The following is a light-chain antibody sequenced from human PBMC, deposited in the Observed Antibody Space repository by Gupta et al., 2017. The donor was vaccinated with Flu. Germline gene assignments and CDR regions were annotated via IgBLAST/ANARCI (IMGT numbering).Light chain of an antibody. CDR1: QDISIF. J-gene: IGKJ4*01. V-gene: IGKV1-39*01. Sequence: DIQMTQSPSSLSASVGDRVVITCRASQDISIFLNWYQQRPGGAPDLLIYSASGLPSGVPPRFSGSGSGTDFTLSISRLQPEDFATYYCQQSDSSPHTFGGGTKV. CDR2: SAS. CDR3: QQSDSSPHT.